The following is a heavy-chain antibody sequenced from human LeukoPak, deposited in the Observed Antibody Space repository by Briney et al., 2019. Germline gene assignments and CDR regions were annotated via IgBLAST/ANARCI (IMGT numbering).Heavy chain of an antibody. CDR1: GFTFTNFE. Sequence: PGGSLRLSCAASGFTFTNFEMNWVRQAPGKGLEWVSYISYSGSTTSYADSVKGRFTISRDNAKNTLYLQMDSLRAEDTAIYYCARATTPALVVAGNYWGQGTLVTVSS. V-gene: IGHV3-48*03. D-gene: IGHD6-19*01. J-gene: IGHJ4*02. CDR3: ARATTPALVVAGNY. CDR2: ISYSGSTT.